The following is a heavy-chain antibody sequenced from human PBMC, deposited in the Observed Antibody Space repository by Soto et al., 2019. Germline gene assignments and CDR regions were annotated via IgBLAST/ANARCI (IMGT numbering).Heavy chain of an antibody. Sequence: LRLSCAASGFTFSSYAMSWVRQAPGKGLEWVSAISGSGGSTYYADSVKGRFTISRDNSKNTLYLQMNSLRAEDTAVYYCASSRAVAEISSDYWGQGTLVTVSS. CDR1: GFTFSSYA. D-gene: IGHD6-19*01. CDR2: ISGSGGST. CDR3: ASSRAVAEISSDY. J-gene: IGHJ4*02. V-gene: IGHV3-23*01.